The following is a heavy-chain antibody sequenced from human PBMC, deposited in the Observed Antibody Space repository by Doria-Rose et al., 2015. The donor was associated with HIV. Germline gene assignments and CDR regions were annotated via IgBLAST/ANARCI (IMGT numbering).Heavy chain of an antibody. D-gene: IGHD1-1*01. Sequence: QVQLQQWDAGLVKPSETLSLTCAVFGGSFSGYYWSWIRQPPGKGLEWIGEINHSGSTNYKTYLKSRVTISLDTSKNLFSLKLSSVTAADTAVHYCARGLLRGGWNDVDYYYGMDVWGQGTTVTVSS. CDR1: GGSFSGYY. J-gene: IGHJ6*02. V-gene: IGHV4-34*01. CDR3: ARGLLRGGWNDVDYYYGMDV. CDR2: INHSGST.